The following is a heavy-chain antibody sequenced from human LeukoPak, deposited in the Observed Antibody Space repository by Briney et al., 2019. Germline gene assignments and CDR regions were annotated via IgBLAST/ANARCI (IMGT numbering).Heavy chain of an antibody. CDR3: ARASLTMIVVGNYFDY. CDR1: GYTFTSYY. J-gene: IGHJ4*02. V-gene: IGHV1-46*01. CDR2: INPSGGST. Sequence: ASVKVSCKASGYTFTSYYMHWVRQAPGQGLEWMGIINPSGGSTSYAQKFQGRVTMTRDTSTSTVYMGLSSLRSEDTAVYYCARASLTMIVVGNYFDYWGQGTLVTVSS. D-gene: IGHD3-22*01.